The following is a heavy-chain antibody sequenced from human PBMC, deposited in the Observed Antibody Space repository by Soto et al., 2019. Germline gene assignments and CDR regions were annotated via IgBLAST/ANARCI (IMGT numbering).Heavy chain of an antibody. CDR2: INHSGST. CDR1: GGSFSGYY. Sequence: SETLSLTCAVYGGSFSGYYWSWIRQPPGKGLEWIGEINHSGSTNYNPSLKSRVTISVDTSKNQFSLKLSSVTAADTAVYYCARRIGSGSILPQFIQVKYYYYGMDVWGQGTTVTAP. D-gene: IGHD3-3*01. J-gene: IGHJ6*02. CDR3: ARRIGSGSILPQFIQVKYYYYGMDV. V-gene: IGHV4-34*01.